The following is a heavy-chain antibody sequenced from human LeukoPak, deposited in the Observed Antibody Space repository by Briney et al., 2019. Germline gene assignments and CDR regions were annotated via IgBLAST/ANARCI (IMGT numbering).Heavy chain of an antibody. CDR3: ARRYCSSTSCLFDY. CDR2: ISSSGSTI. D-gene: IGHD2-2*01. V-gene: IGHV3-48*03. CDR1: GFTFSSYE. Sequence: PGGSLTLSCAASGFTFSSYEMNWVRQAPGKGLEWVSDISSSGSTIYYVDSVKGRFTISRDNAKNSLYLQMNSLRAEDTAVYYCARRYCSSTSCLFDYWGQGTLVTVSS. J-gene: IGHJ4*02.